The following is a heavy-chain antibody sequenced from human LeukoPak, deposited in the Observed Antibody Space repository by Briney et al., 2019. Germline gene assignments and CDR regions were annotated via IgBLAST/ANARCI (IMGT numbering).Heavy chain of an antibody. CDR1: GFTFSSYS. Sequence: GGSLRLSCAASGFTFSSYSMNWVRQAPGKGLEWASSISSSSSYIYYADSVKGRFTISRDNAKNSLYLQMNSLRAEDTAVYYCPSGSKGTGWAFDIWGQGTMVTVSS. CDR3: PSGSKGTGWAFDI. V-gene: IGHV3-21*01. D-gene: IGHD1-14*01. CDR2: ISSSSSYI. J-gene: IGHJ3*02.